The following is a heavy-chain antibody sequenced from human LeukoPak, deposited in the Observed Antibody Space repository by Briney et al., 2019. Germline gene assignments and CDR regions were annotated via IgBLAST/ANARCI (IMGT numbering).Heavy chain of an antibody. CDR3: ARHIFPEGSPFDS. CDR1: SHSITNNH. Sequence: SETLSLTCTVSSHSITNNHWSWIRQSPGKGLEWIGYISYTGNTNYNPSLKSRLTISLDTSKNHFSLTLTSVTGADTALYYCARHIFPEGSPFDSWGPGTLVTVSS. J-gene: IGHJ4*02. D-gene: IGHD3-3*02. CDR2: ISYTGNT. V-gene: IGHV4-59*08.